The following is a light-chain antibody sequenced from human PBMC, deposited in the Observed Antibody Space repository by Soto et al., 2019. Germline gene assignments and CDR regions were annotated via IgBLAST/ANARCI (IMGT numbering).Light chain of an antibody. CDR1: QRIGNF. V-gene: IGKV1-39*01. Sequence: DLQMTQSPSSLSASVGDRVTITCRASQRIGNFFNWYQQKTGKAPHLLIYAASSLQSGVPSRFSGSASGTDFTLALSSLQPEDFATYYCQQSYSTPLTFGGGTKVEIK. CDR2: AAS. J-gene: IGKJ4*01. CDR3: QQSYSTPLT.